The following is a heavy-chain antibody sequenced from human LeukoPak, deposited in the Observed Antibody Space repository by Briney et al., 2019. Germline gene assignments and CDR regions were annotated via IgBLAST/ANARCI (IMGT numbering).Heavy chain of an antibody. V-gene: IGHV3-48*01. CDR1: GFTFSSYS. CDR3: ARDPASRGVPAAMGRYCYYGMDV. Sequence: GGSLRLSCAASGFTFSSYSMNWVRQAPGKGLEWVSYISSSSSTIYYADSVKGRFTISRDNAKNSLYLQMNSLRAEDTAVYYCARDPASRGVPAAMGRYCYYGMDVWGQGTTVTVSS. J-gene: IGHJ6*02. D-gene: IGHD2-2*01. CDR2: ISSSSSTI.